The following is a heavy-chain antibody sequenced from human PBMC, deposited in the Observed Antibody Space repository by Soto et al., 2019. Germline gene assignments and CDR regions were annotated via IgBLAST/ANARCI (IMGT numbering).Heavy chain of an antibody. Sequence: EVQLLESGGGLVEPGGSLRLSCAASGLSFSSYGMSWVRQAPGKGLEWDSGISGSATGKYYADSVKGRFTISRENTMNTLYLQMNSLRAEDTALYYCAKELIEGGSYYGVVDHWGQGTLVTVSS. V-gene: IGHV3-23*01. J-gene: IGHJ4*02. CDR3: AKELIEGGSYYGVVDH. CDR2: ISGSATGK. CDR1: GLSFSSYG. D-gene: IGHD1-26*01.